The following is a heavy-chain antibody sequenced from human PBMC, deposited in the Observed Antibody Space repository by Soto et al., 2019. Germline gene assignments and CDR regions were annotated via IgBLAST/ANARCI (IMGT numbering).Heavy chain of an antibody. CDR3: AKAPSIAVAGTFDY. V-gene: IGHV3-23*01. Sequence: GGSLRLSCAASGFTFSSYAMSWVRQAPGKGLEWVSAISGSGGSTYYADSVKGRFTISRDNSKNTLYLQMSSLRAEDTAVYYCAKAPSIAVAGTFDYWGQGTLVTVSS. CDR1: GFTFSSYA. CDR2: ISGSGGST. D-gene: IGHD6-19*01. J-gene: IGHJ4*02.